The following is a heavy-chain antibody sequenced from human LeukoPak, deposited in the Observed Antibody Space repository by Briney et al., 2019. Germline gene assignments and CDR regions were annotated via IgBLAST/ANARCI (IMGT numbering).Heavy chain of an antibody. J-gene: IGHJ3*02. CDR1: GGSFSGYY. CDR2: INHSGST. CDR3: ARHSITMVRGVKPAPAFDI. D-gene: IGHD3-10*01. V-gene: IGHV4-34*01. Sequence: SETLSLTCAVYGGSFSGYYWSWIRQPPGKGLEWIGEINHSGSTNYNPSLKSRVTISVDTSKNQFSLKLSSVTAADTAVYYCARHSITMVRGVKPAPAFDIWGQGTMVTVSS.